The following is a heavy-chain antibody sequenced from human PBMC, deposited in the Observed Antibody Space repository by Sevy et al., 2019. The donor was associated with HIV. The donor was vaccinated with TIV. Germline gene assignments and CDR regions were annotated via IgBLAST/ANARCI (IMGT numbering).Heavy chain of an antibody. CDR3: VREGLGGFSYSLDC. Sequence: GGSLRLSCAASGFSFSTYWMTWVRQAPGKGLEWVATMNLDGTERDYLDSVKGRFTISRDNTKTSLFLQMNSLSAEDSGVYYCVREGLGGFSYSLDCWGQGTLVTVSS. CDR2: MNLDGTER. D-gene: IGHD3-16*01. J-gene: IGHJ4*02. CDR1: GFSFSTYW. V-gene: IGHV3-7*01.